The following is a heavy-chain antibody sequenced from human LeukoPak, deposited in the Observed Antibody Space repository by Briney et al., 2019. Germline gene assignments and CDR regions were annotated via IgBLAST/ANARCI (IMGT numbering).Heavy chain of an antibody. J-gene: IGHJ4*02. CDR2: IGGSDGRT. CDR3: ADPPNADY. Sequence: PGGSLRLSCAASRFTFSSFAMGWVRQAPGKGLEWVSSIGGSDGRTCYAESVRGRFTISRDNSKNTLYLQMNSLRVEDTAVYFCADPPNADYWGQGTLVTVSS. CDR1: RFTFSSFA. V-gene: IGHV3-23*01. D-gene: IGHD4/OR15-4a*01.